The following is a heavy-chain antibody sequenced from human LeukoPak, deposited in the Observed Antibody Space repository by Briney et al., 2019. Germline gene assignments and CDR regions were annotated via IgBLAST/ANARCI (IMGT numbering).Heavy chain of an antibody. V-gene: IGHV1-18*01. CDR2: ISAYNGNT. Sequence: ASVKVSCKASGYTFTSYGISWVRQAPGQGLEWMGWISAYNGNTNYAQKLQGRVTVTTDTSTSTAYMELRSLRSDDTAVYYCAKSYSSEENSYYYMDVWGKGTTVTVSS. D-gene: IGHD6-19*01. CDR1: GYTFTSYG. J-gene: IGHJ6*03. CDR3: AKSYSSEENSYYYMDV.